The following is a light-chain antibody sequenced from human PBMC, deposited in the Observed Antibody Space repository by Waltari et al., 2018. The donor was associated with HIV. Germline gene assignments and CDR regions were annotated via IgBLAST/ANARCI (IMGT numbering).Light chain of an antibody. V-gene: IGLV1-51*01. CDR3: GTWDSSLSAMV. CDR2: DND. CDR1: SSHIGKSY. Sequence: QSVLTQPPSVSAAPGQKVTISCPGRSSHIGKSYVSWYQQVPETAPKLLIYDNDKRPSGIPDRFSGSKSGTSATLGITGLQTGDEADYYCGTWDSSLSAMVFGGGTKLTVL. J-gene: IGLJ2*01.